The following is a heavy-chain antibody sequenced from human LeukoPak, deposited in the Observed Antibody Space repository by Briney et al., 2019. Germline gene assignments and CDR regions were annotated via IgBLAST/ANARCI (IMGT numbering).Heavy chain of an antibody. CDR2: MNPNSGGT. CDR3: ARSLATDDAFAI. V-gene: IGHV1-2*02. Sequence: ASVKVSCKASGYTFIDFYMHWVRQAPGQGLEWMGWMNPNSGGTNSAQRLQGRVTMTRDKSIGTAYMELSGLRSDDTAVYYCARSLATDDAFAIWGQGTVVTVSS. J-gene: IGHJ3*02. CDR1: GYTFIDFY.